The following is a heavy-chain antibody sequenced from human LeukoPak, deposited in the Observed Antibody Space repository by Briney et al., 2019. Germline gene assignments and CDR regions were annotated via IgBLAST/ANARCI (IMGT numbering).Heavy chain of an antibody. CDR2: INHSGST. J-gene: IGHJ4*02. CDR1: GGSFSGYY. D-gene: IGHD2-15*01. Sequence: PSETLSLTCAVYGGSFSGYYWSWIRQPPGKGLEWIGEINHSGSTNYNPSLKSRVTISVDTSKNQFSLKLSSVTAADTAVYYCARGEADEVVVAATFFNYWGQGILVTVSS. V-gene: IGHV4-34*01. CDR3: ARGEADEVVVAATFFNY.